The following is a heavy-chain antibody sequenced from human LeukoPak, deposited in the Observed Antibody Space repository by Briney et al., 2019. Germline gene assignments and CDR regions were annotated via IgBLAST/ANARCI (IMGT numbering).Heavy chain of an antibody. V-gene: IGHV1-18*01. J-gene: IGHJ4*02. Sequence: ASVKVSCKASGYTFTSYGISWVRQAPGQGLEWMGWISAYSLNTNYAQNFQGRVTMTTDTSTSTAYMELRSLRSDDTAVYYCARAKPKNMVRGLIMRRESRYYFDYWGQGTLVTVSS. CDR3: ARAKPKNMVRGLIMRRESRYYFDY. CDR2: ISAYSLNT. CDR1: GYTFTSYG. D-gene: IGHD3-10*01.